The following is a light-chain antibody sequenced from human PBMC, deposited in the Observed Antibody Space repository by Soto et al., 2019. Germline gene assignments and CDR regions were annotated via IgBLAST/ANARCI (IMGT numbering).Light chain of an antibody. CDR1: RRDVGGYNY. J-gene: IGLJ1*01. CDR3: SSYVGSDVFV. V-gene: IGLV2-8*01. Sequence: QSVLTQPPSASGSPGQSVRISCTGTRRDVGGYNYVAWYQQHPGKAPKLMIYEVTKRPSGVPDRFSGSKSGNTALLTVSGLQPGDDADYYCSSYVGSDVFVFGTGTKVTVL. CDR2: EVT.